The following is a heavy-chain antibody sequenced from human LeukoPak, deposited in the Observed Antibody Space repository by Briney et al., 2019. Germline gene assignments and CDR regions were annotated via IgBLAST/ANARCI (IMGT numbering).Heavy chain of an antibody. CDR3: ARESIRSGSLKWFDP. Sequence: GGSLRLSCAASGFTFTSHVMSWVRQTPGKELEWVSAIDGSGHTTYYADSVRGRFIISRDNSKKMLYLQMNSLRAEDTATYYCARESIRSGSLKWFDPWGQGTLVTVFS. D-gene: IGHD3-3*01. V-gene: IGHV3-23*01. CDR1: GFTFTSHV. J-gene: IGHJ5*02. CDR2: IDGSGHTT.